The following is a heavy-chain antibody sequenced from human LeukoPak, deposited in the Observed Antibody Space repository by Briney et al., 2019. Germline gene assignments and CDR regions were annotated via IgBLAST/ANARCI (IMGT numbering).Heavy chain of an antibody. CDR1: GYTFTTYG. Sequence: ASVKVSCKASGYTFTTYGISWVRQAPGQGLEWMGWISAYNGNTNFAQKVQDRVTMTTDTSTSTAYMELRSLRSDDTAVYYCARDRSAYSSSPLYWGQGTLVTVSS. D-gene: IGHD6-13*01. CDR3: ARDRSAYSSSPLY. J-gene: IGHJ4*02. V-gene: IGHV1-18*01. CDR2: ISAYNGNT.